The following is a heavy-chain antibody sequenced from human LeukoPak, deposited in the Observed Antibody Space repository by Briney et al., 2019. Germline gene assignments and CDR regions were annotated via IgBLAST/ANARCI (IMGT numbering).Heavy chain of an antibody. CDR3: AKDRHSSSWFRYFDY. J-gene: IGHJ4*02. V-gene: IGHV3-74*01. D-gene: IGHD6-13*01. CDR1: GFTFSSSW. Sequence: GGSLRLSCAASGFTFSSSWMHWVRQAPGKGLVWVSRINGDGSSTSYADSVRGRFTVSRDNAKNTLYLQMNSLRVEDTAVYYCAKDRHSSSWFRYFDYWGQGTLVTVSS. CDR2: INGDGSST.